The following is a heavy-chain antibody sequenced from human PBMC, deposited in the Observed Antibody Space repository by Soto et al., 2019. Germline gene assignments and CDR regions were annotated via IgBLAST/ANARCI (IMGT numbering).Heavy chain of an antibody. D-gene: IGHD2-21*01. V-gene: IGHV4-34*01. CDR2: INHNGST. CDR3: ARMAVVIAIRYFDL. Sequence: QVQLQQWGAGLFKPSETLSLTCAVYVGSFSGYYWSWIRQPPGKGLEWIGEINHNGSTNYNPSLKSRVTISVDTSKNQFSLKLSSVTAADTVVYYCARMAVVIAIRYFDLWGRGTLVTVSS. J-gene: IGHJ2*01. CDR1: VGSFSGYY.